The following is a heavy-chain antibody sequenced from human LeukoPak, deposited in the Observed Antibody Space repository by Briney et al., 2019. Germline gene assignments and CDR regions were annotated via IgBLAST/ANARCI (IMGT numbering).Heavy chain of an antibody. CDR3: ARDVVAAAGSFDY. CDR1: GESINSFY. Sequence: SETLSLTCTVSGESINSFYWSWIRQPAGKGLEWIGRIYSSGSNNYSPSLKSRVTMSVDTSQNQFSLKLSSVTAADTAVYYCARDVVAAAGSFDYWGQGTQVTVSS. V-gene: IGHV4-4*07. CDR2: IYSSGSN. D-gene: IGHD6-13*01. J-gene: IGHJ4*02.